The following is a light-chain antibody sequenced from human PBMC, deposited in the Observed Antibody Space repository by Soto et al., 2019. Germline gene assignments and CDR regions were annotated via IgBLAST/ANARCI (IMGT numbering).Light chain of an antibody. CDR1: RSVSNY. CDR2: DAS. Sequence: EIVLTQSPATLSLSPGERATLSCRASRSVSNYLAWYQQKPGQAPRLLIFDASNRATGIPDRFSGSGSGTDFTLTISRLEPEDFAVYYCHQYGSSPATFGQGTKVDIK. J-gene: IGKJ1*01. CDR3: HQYGSSPAT. V-gene: IGKV3-20*01.